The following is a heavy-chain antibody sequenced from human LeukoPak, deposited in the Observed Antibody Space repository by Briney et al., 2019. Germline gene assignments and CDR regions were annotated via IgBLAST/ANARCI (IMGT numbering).Heavy chain of an antibody. CDR2: ISSSSSYI. V-gene: IGHV3-21*01. CDR3: ARGLYSSSGEARLYYHYMDV. J-gene: IGHJ6*03. D-gene: IGHD6-13*01. Sequence: GGSLRLSCAASGFTFSSYSMNWVRQAPGKGLEWVSSISSSSSYIYYADSVKGRFTISRDNAKNSLYLQMNSLRAEDTAVYYCARGLYSSSGEARLYYHYMDVWGKGTTVTVSS. CDR1: GFTFSSYS.